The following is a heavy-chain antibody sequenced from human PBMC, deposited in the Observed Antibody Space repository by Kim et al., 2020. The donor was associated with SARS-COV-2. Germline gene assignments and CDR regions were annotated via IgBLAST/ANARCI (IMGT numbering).Heavy chain of an antibody. V-gene: IGHV3-30*04. J-gene: IGHJ6*02. CDR1: GFTFSTYA. CDR3: ARDYRSAYYFYYGMDV. D-gene: IGHD2-15*01. Sequence: GGSLRLSCAASGFTFSTYAIHWVRQAPGKGLEWVAVISYDGSNTYYADSVKGRFTISRDNSKSTLYLQMNSLRAEDTAVYYCARDYRSAYYFYYGMDVWGQGTTVTVAS. CDR2: ISYDGSNT.